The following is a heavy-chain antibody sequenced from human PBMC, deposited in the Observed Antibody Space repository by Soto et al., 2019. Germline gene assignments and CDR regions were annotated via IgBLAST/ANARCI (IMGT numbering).Heavy chain of an antibody. D-gene: IGHD2-15*01. CDR3: AKDLFLGYCSGGSCYSMRSEYFQH. J-gene: IGHJ1*01. Sequence: GGSLRLSCAASGFTFSSYAMSWVRQAPGKGLEWVSAISGSGGSTYYADSVKGRFTISRDNSKNTLYLQMNSLRAEDTAVYYCAKDLFLGYCSGGSCYSMRSEYFQHWGQGTLVTISS. V-gene: IGHV3-23*01. CDR2: ISGSGGST. CDR1: GFTFSSYA.